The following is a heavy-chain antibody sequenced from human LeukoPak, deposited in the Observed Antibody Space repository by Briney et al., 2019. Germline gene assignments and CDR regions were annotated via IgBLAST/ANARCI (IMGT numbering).Heavy chain of an antibody. CDR1: GFTFSSYG. CDR2: ISYDGSNK. D-gene: IGHD2-2*01. J-gene: IGHJ3*02. V-gene: IGHV3-30*03. Sequence: GGSLRFSCAASGFTFSSYGMHWVRQAPGKGLEWAAVISYDGSNKYYADSVKGRFTISRDNAKNTLYLQMNSLRAEDTAVYYCARASRSSASQADAFDIWGQGTMVTVSS. CDR3: ARASRSSASQADAFDI.